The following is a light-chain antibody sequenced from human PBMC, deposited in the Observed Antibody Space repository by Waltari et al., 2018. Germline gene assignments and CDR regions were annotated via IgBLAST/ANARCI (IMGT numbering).Light chain of an antibody. CDR2: GAS. CDR3: LQYYNAPYS. CDR1: QGIGNS. Sequence: DIQMTQSPSSLSASVGDRVTITCRASQGIGNSLNWFQQKPGTAPKRLIYGASSLQSGVPSRFSGSGSGTVFTLIISSLQPEDLATYFCLQYYNAPYSFGQGTKVEIK. V-gene: IGKV1-17*01. J-gene: IGKJ2*03.